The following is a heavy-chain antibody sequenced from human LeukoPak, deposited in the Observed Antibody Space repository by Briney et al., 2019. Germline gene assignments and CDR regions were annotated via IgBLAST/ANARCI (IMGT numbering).Heavy chain of an antibody. CDR1: GGTFSSYA. CDR2: IIPILGIA. V-gene: IGHV1-69*04. J-gene: IGHJ3*02. D-gene: IGHD4-17*01. CDR3: ALTTVTTAAFDI. Sequence: SVKVSCKASGGTFSSYAISWVRQATGQGLEWMGRIIPILGIANYAQKFQGRVTITADKSTSTAYMELSSLRPEDTAVYYCALTTVTTAAFDIWGQGTMVTVSS.